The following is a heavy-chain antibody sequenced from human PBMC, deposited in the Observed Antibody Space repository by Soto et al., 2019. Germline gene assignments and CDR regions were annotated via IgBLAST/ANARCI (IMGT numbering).Heavy chain of an antibody. CDR1: GFTFSSYA. D-gene: IGHD2-21*02. J-gene: IGHJ5*02. V-gene: IGHV3-23*01. CDR2: ISGSGGST. CDR3: AKDGSYCGGDCPRGGWFDP. Sequence: PGGSLRLSCAASGFTFSSYAMSWVRQAPGKGLEWVSAISGSGGSTYYADSVKGRFTISRDNSKNTLYLQMNSLRAEDTAVYYCAKDGSYCGGDCPRGGWFDPWGQGTLVTVSS.